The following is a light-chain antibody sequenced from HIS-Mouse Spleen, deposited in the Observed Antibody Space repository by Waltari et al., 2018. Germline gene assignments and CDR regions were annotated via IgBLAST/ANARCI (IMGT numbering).Light chain of an antibody. Sequence: QSALTQPASVSGSPGQSIPISCTGTSIYVGGYKYASWYQQHPGKAPKLMIYDVSNRPSGVYTRFSGSKSGNTASLTISGLQAEDEADYYCSSYTSSSTVVFGGGTKLTVL. V-gene: IGLV2-14*03. J-gene: IGLJ2*01. CDR2: DVS. CDR1: SIYVGGYKY. CDR3: SSYTSSSTVV.